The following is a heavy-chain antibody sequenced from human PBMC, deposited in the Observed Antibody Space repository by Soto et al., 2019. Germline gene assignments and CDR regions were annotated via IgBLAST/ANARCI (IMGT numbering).Heavy chain of an antibody. CDR1: GFTVSSNY. CDR3: SRAPGALNAFDI. V-gene: IGHV3-66*01. D-gene: IGHD4-17*01. CDR2: INSGGST. Sequence: EVQLVESGGGLVQPGGSLRLSCAASGFTVSSNYMSWVRQAPGKGLEWVSVINSGGSTYYADSVKGRFTISRDDYKNTPFHQKNSRRGEDTAAYYCSRAPGALNAFDIWGKGTMVTVSS. J-gene: IGHJ3*02.